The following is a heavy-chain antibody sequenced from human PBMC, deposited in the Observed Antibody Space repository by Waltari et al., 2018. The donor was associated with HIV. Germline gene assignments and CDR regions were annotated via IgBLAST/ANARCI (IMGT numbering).Heavy chain of an antibody. CDR3: ARVYSSSSGAWEIDY. CDR2: ISADNSNT. CDR1: GYTFTSYG. D-gene: IGHD6-6*01. V-gene: IGHV1-18*01. J-gene: IGHJ4*02. Sequence: QVQLVQSGAEVKKPGASVKVSCKASGYTFTSYGISWVRQAPGQGHEWMGWISADNSNTNDAQKLQGRVTMTTDASTSTAYMELRSLRSDDTAVYYCARVYSSSSGAWEIDYWGQGTLVTVSS.